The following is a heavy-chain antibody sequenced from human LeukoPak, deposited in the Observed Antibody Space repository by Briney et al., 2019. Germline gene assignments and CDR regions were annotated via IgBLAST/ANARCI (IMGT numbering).Heavy chain of an antibody. CDR2: IYYSGST. D-gene: IGHD1-26*01. CDR1: GGSISSYY. CDR3: ARAWGIVGATTVDY. J-gene: IGHJ4*02. Sequence: SETLSLTCTVSGGSISSYYWSWIRQPPGKGLEWIGYIYYSGSTNYNPSLKSRVTISVDTPKNQFSLKLSSVTAADTAVYYCARAWGIVGATTVDYWGQGTLVTVSS. V-gene: IGHV4-59*01.